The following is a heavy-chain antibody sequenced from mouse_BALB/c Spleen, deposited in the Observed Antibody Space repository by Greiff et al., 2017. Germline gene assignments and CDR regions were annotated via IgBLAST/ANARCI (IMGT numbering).Heavy chain of an antibody. Sequence: EVQGVESGGGLVQPGGSRKLSCAASGFTFSSFGMHWVRQAPEKGLEWVAYISSGSSTIYYADTVKGRFTISRDNPKNTLFLQMTSLRSEDTAMYYGARSGTFDYWGQGTTLTVSS. D-gene: IGHD4-1*01. CDR2: ISSGSSTI. V-gene: IGHV5-17*02. CDR1: GFTFSSFG. CDR3: ARSGTFDY. J-gene: IGHJ2*01.